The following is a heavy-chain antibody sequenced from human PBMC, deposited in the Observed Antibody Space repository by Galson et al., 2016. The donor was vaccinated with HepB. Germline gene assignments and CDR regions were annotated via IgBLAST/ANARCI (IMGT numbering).Heavy chain of an antibody. CDR1: GGSISNGSYY. D-gene: IGHD2-21*02. J-gene: IGHJ6*02. Sequence: TLSLTCTVSGGSISNGSYYWSWIRQHPEKGLEWIGHIYYRGSTYNNPSLKSRITLSVDTSTNQFSLKLSSVTAADTAVYYCARDLRVPTARGNSSSYGMDVWGQGTSVTVSS. V-gene: IGHV4-31*03. CDR3: ARDLRVPTARGNSSSYGMDV. CDR2: IYYRGST.